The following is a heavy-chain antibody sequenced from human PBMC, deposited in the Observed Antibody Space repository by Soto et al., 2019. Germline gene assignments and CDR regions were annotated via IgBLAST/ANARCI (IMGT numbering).Heavy chain of an antibody. J-gene: IGHJ2*01. V-gene: IGHV4-34*01. CDR2: INHSGSP. CDR3: ARMAGPWYFDL. CDR1: GGSFSGFY. Sequence: SETLSLTCAVHGGSFSGFYWTWIRQPPGKGLEWIGEINHSGSPNYNPPLKSRVTMSLDTSRNQFSLSLNSVTAADTAVYYCARMAGPWYFDLWGRGTLVTVS.